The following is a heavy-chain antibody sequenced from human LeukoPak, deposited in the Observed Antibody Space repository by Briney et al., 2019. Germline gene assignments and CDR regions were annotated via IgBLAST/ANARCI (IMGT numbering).Heavy chain of an antibody. D-gene: IGHD3-22*01. CDR3: AKDGLYYDGSEHVYYFDY. J-gene: IGHJ4*02. V-gene: IGHV3-23*01. CDR2: IIYSGGAT. CDR1: GFTFSRSA. Sequence: HAGGSLRLSCAVSGFTFSRSAMTWVRQGPGTGLEFVASIIYSGGATYYADSVKGRFTISRDNSKNTLYLQMNSLRAEDTALYYCAKDGLYYDGSEHVYYFDYWGQGTLVTVSS.